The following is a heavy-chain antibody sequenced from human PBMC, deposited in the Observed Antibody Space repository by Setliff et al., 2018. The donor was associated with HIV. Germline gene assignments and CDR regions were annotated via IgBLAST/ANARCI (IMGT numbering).Heavy chain of an antibody. J-gene: IGHJ5*02. CDR1: GFTFSTYW. Sequence: GGSLRLSCAASGFTFSTYWMHWVRQAPGKGLVWVSHINNDERKTTYADSVKGRFTVSRDNAKNTLYLQMNSLRAEDTAVYYCARVASGYDYGWLDPWGQGTLVTVSS. D-gene: IGHD5-12*01. V-gene: IGHV3-74*03. CDR2: INNDERKT. CDR3: ARVASGYDYGWLDP.